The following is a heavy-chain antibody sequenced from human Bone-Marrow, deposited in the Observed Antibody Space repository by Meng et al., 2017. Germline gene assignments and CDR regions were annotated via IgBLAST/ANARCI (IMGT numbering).Heavy chain of an antibody. Sequence: GESLKISCAASGFTFSSYAMHWVRQAPGKGLEWVAVISYDGSNKYYADSVKGRFTISRDNSKNTLYLQMNSLRAEDTAVYYCARAGIRKLDYWGQGTLVTVS. V-gene: IGHV3-30*01. CDR1: GFTFSSYA. CDR3: ARAGIRKLDY. D-gene: IGHD1-1*01. J-gene: IGHJ4*02. CDR2: ISYDGSNK.